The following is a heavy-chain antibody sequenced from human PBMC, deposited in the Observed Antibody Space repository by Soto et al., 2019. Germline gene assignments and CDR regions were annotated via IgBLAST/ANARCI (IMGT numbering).Heavy chain of an antibody. J-gene: IGHJ4*02. D-gene: IGHD5-12*01. CDR1: GCTVSSNY. CDR3: ARGVDIVATFRDY. CDR2: IYSGGST. Sequence: PGGSLRLSCAASGCTVSSNYISWVRQAPGKGLEWVSVIYSGGSTYYADSVKGRFTISRDNSKNTLYLQMNSLRAEDTAVYYCARGVDIVATFRDYWGQGTLVTVSS. V-gene: IGHV3-66*01.